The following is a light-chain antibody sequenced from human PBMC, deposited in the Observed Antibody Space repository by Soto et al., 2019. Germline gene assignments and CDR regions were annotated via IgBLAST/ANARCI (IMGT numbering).Light chain of an antibody. V-gene: IGKV2-28*01. Sequence: DIVMTQSPLSLPVTPGEPASISCRSSQSLLHSNGYNYLDWYLQKPGQSPQLLIYLGSNRASGVPARFSGSGSGTDFTVKISRVEAEDVGVYYCMQALQSPLTFGGGPKVEIK. CDR3: MQALQSPLT. CDR2: LGS. J-gene: IGKJ4*01. CDR1: QSLLHSNGYNY.